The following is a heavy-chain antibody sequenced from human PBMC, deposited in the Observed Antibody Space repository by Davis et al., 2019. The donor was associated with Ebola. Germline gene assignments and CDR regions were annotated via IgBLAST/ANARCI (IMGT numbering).Heavy chain of an antibody. J-gene: IGHJ6*02. CDR1: GYTFTSYD. D-gene: IGHD4-17*01. Sequence: AASVTVSCKASGYTFTSYDINWVRQATGQGLEWMGWMNPNSGNTGYAQKFQGRVTMTRNTSISTAYLELSSLTSEDTAVYYCATGWGYGDYDVDYYYYGMDVWGQGTTVTVSS. CDR2: MNPNSGNT. V-gene: IGHV1-8*01. CDR3: ATGWGYGDYDVDYYYYGMDV.